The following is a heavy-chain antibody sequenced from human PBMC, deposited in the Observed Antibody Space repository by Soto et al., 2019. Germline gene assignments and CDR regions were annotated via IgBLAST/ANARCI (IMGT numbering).Heavy chain of an antibody. CDR3: ARDINYGSGSYYTTHGFDY. CDR2: IYYSGST. Sequence: SETLSLTCTVSGGSISSYYWSWIRQPPGKGLEWIGYIYYSGSTNYNPSLKSRVTISVDTSKNQFSLKLSSVTAADTAVYYCARDINYGSGSYYTTHGFDYWGQGTLVTVSS. J-gene: IGHJ4*02. V-gene: IGHV4-59*01. CDR1: GGSISSYY. D-gene: IGHD3-10*01.